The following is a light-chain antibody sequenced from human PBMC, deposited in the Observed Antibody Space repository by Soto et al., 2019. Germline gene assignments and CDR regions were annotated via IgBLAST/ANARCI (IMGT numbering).Light chain of an antibody. CDR3: PIWGTGTVV. CDR1: SGHSSYA. Sequence: QLVLTQSPSASASLGASVKLTCTLSSGHSSYAIAWHQQQPENGPRYLMRVNSDGRHIKGDGIPDRFSGSSSGAERYLTISSLQSEHEADYYCPIWGTGTVVFGGGTKLTVL. V-gene: IGLV4-69*01. J-gene: IGLJ2*01. CDR2: VNSDGRH.